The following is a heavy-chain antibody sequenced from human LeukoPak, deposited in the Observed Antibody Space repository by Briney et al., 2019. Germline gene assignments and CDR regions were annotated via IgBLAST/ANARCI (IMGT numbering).Heavy chain of an antibody. CDR1: GGSISSSTHY. Sequence: PSETLSLTCTVSGGSISSSTHYWGWIRKPPGKGLEWIGSIYYSGSTYYNPSLKSPVTISVDTSKNQFSLKLSSVTAADTAIYYCARTYSSSGVGDPWGQGTLVTVSS. J-gene: IGHJ5*02. D-gene: IGHD6-6*01. V-gene: IGHV4-39*01. CDR3: ARTYSSSGVGDP. CDR2: IYYSGST.